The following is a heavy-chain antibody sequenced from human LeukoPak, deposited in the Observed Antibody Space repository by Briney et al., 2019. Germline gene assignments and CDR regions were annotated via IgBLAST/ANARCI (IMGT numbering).Heavy chain of an antibody. J-gene: IGHJ4*02. D-gene: IGHD2-8*01. CDR3: AKDTSIGRYCTNGVCSPFDY. Sequence: GGSLRLSCAASGFTFSNYAMTWVRQAPGKGLEWVSAISDRRGDTYYADSVKGRFTISRDNSRSTLYLQMNSLRAEDTALYYCAKDTSIGRYCTNGVCSPFDYWGQGTLVTVSS. V-gene: IGHV3-23*01. CDR1: GFTFSNYA. CDR2: ISDRRGDT.